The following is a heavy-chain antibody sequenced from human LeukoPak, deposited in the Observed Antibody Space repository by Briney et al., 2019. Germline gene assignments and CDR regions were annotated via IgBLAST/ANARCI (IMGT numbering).Heavy chain of an antibody. CDR1: GFTFSSYS. D-gene: IGHD5-12*01. Sequence: GGSLRLSCAASGFTFSSYSMNWVRQAPGKGLEWVSYISSSSSTIYYADSVKGRFTISRDNAKNSLYLQMNSLRAEDTAVYYCARRVATGGYYFDYWGQGTLVTVSS. CDR3: ARRVATGGYYFDY. J-gene: IGHJ4*02. V-gene: IGHV3-48*01. CDR2: ISSSSSTI.